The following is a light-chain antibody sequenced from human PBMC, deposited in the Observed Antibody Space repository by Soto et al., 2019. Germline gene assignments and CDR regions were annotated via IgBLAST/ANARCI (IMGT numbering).Light chain of an antibody. CDR2: DAS. CDR3: QQRSNWPHT. CDR1: QSVSSY. Sequence: EIVLTQSPATLSLSPGERATLSCRASQSVSSYLAWYQQKPGQAPRLLIYDASNRATGIPARFSGSGFGTDFTLTSSSQEPVDFAGDYCQQRSNWPHTFGGGTKVEIK. J-gene: IGKJ4*01. V-gene: IGKV3-11*01.